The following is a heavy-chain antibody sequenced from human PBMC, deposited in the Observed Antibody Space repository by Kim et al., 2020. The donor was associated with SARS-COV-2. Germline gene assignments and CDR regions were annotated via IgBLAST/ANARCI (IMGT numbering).Heavy chain of an antibody. V-gene: IGHV3-15*01. J-gene: IGHJ4*02. CDR3: TALMGGTTFY. D-gene: IGHD1-7*01. CDR1: GITFNEAW. Sequence: GGSLRLSCAASGITFNEAWMSWVRQAPGKGLEWVGRIKSKVDGGTRDYAAPVKGRFTILRDDSKSTVYLQMVSLKTEDTAMYYCTALMGGTTFYWGQGSLVIVS. CDR2: IKSKVDGGTR.